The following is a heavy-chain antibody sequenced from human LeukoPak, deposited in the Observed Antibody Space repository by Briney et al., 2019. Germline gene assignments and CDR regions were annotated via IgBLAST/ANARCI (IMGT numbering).Heavy chain of an antibody. CDR3: ARDATMVRGVLLDPFGYGMDV. V-gene: IGHV3-21*01. J-gene: IGHJ6*02. CDR2: ISSSSSYI. D-gene: IGHD3-10*01. CDR1: GFTFSSYS. Sequence: GGSLRHSCAASGFTFSSYSMNWVRQAPGKGLEWVSSISSSSSYIYYADSVKGRFTISRDNAKNSLYLQMNSLRAEDTAVYYCARDATMVRGVLLDPFGYGMDVWGQGTTVTVSS.